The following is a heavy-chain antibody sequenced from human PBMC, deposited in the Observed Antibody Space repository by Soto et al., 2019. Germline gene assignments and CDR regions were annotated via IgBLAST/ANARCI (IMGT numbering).Heavy chain of an antibody. D-gene: IGHD3-9*01. CDR2: VNHSGST. CDR1: GGSLSGYY. V-gene: IGHV4-34*01. J-gene: IGHJ5*02. CDR3: ARGWSGLVIIRFDP. Sequence: PSAPLSLPCAALGGSLSGYYWSWIRQPPGKGLEWIGEVNHSGSTNYNPSLKSRVTISVDTSKNQFSLKLSSVTAADTAVYYCARGWSGLVIIRFDPWGQGTLVTVSS.